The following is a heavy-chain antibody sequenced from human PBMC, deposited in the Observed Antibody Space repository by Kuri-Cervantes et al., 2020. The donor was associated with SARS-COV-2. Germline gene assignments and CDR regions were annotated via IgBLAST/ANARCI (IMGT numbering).Heavy chain of an antibody. V-gene: IGHV3-23*01. J-gene: IGHJ5*02. Sequence: GESLKISCAASGFTFIGHAMNWVRQAPGKGLEWVSGISGSGGRTYYADSVKGRFTISRDNSKNTLYLEMNSLRAEDTAVYYCARDPTAHYDFRTGYYGNNWFDPWGQGTLVTVSS. CDR2: ISGSGGRT. CDR1: GFTFIGHA. CDR3: ARDPTAHYDFRTGYYGNNWFDP. D-gene: IGHD3-3*01.